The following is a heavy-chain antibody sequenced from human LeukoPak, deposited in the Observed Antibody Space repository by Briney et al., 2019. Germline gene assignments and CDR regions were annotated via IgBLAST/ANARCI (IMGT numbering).Heavy chain of an antibody. CDR3: ARSMRTLDY. CDR1: GFTFSSYE. J-gene: IGHJ4*02. Sequence: GGSLRLSCAASGFTFSSYEMDWVRQAPGKGLEWVSYISSSGSTIYYADSVKGRFTISRDNAKNSLYLQMNSLRAEDTAVYYCARSMRTLDYWGQGTLVTVSS. V-gene: IGHV3-48*03. CDR2: ISSSGSTI.